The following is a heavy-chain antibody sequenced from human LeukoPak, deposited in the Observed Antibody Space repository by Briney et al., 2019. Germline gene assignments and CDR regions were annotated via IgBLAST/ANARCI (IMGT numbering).Heavy chain of an antibody. J-gene: IGHJ4*02. D-gene: IGHD2-2*01. CDR1: GFTFSSYG. Sequence: PGGSLRLSCAASGFTFSSYGMHWVRQAPGKGLEWVAFIRYDGSNKYYADSVKGRFTISRDNSKNTLYLQMNSLRAEDTAVYYCAKEPPDIVVVPHSEYFDYWGREPWSPSPQ. CDR3: AKEPPDIVVVPHSEYFDY. CDR2: IRYDGSNK. V-gene: IGHV3-30*02.